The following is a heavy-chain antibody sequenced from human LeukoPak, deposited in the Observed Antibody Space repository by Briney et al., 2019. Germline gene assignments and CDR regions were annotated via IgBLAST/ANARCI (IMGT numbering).Heavy chain of an antibody. J-gene: IGHJ4*02. CDR3: ARAPNWRFDH. D-gene: IGHD1-1*01. V-gene: IGHV3-53*01. Sequence: GGSLRLSCAASGFSVSSIYMNWVRQAPGKGLEWVSVIYSDGTTYYADSVKGRLTISRDDSKNTLYLHMNSLRADDTAVYYCARAPNWRFDHWGQGTLVTVSS. CDR2: IYSDGTT. CDR1: GFSVSSIY.